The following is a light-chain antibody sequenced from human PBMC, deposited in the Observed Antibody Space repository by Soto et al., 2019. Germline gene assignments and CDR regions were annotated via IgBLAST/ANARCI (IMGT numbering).Light chain of an antibody. CDR3: PHGYNCPRT. CDR1: QGIRND. CDR2: AAS. V-gene: IGKV1-6*01. Sequence: AIQMTQSPSSLSASVGDRVTITCRASQGIRNDLGWYQQKPGKAPKLLIYAASSLQSGVPSRFSGSGSGTDFTLTISSLQPEDFATYCCPHGYNCPRTFGQGTKLDIK. J-gene: IGKJ1*01.